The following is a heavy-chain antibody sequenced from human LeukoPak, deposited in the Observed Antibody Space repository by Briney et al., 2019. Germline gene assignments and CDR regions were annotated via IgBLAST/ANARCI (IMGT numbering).Heavy chain of an antibody. V-gene: IGHV3-15*01. J-gene: IGHJ4*02. CDR2: IKSKTDGGTT. Sequence: GGSLRLSCAASGFTFSNAWMSWVRQAPGKGLEWVGRIKSKTDGGTTDYAAPVKGRFTISRDDSKNTLYLQMNSLKTEDTAVYYCTTEGPPLYDFWSGYYFPAAFDYWGQGTLVTVSS. D-gene: IGHD3-3*01. CDR3: TTEGPPLYDFWSGYYFPAAFDY. CDR1: GFTFSNAW.